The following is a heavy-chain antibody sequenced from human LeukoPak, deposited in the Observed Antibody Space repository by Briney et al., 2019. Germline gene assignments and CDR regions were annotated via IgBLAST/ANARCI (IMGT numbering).Heavy chain of an antibody. J-gene: IGHJ4*02. CDR3: ARTKGGWDPLYFDY. CDR1: GFTFSDYY. Sequence: PGGSLRLSCAASGFTFSDYYMSWIRQAPGKGLEWVSYITSSGSTKHYADSVKGRFTISRDNAKNSLYLQMNSLRAEDTAVYYCARTKGGWDPLYFDYWGQGTLVTVSS. V-gene: IGHV3-11*01. D-gene: IGHD6-19*01. CDR2: ITSSGSTK.